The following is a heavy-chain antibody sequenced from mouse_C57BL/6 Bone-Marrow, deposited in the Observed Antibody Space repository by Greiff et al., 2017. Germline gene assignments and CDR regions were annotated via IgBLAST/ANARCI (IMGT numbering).Heavy chain of an antibody. CDR3: ARYKGGYYAMDY. CDR2: IRNKANGYTT. CDR1: GFTFTDYY. J-gene: IGHJ4*01. V-gene: IGHV7-3*01. Sequence: EVKLVESGGGLVQPGGSLSLSCAASGFTFTDYYMSWVRQPPGKALEWLGFIRNKANGYTTEYNASVKCRFTIYRDKSQSILYLQMNALRAEDSATYYCARYKGGYYAMDYWGQGTSVTVSS.